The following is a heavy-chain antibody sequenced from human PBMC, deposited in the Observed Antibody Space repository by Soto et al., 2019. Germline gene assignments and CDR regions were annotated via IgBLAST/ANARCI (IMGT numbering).Heavy chain of an antibody. D-gene: IGHD3-22*01. CDR2: MNPNSGNT. J-gene: IGHJ4*02. CDR3: ARDTWITMKVFDF. V-gene: IGHV1-8*01. CDR1: GYTFTSYD. Sequence: VKVSCKASGYTFTSYDINWVRQATGQGLEWMGWMNPNSGNTGYAQKFQGRVTMTRDTSISTAYMELSSLRSEDTAVYYCARDTWITMKVFDFWGQGTLVTV.